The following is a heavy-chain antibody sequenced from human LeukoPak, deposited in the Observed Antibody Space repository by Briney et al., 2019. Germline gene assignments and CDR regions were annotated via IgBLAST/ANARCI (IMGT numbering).Heavy chain of an antibody. J-gene: IGHJ4*02. Sequence: PSETLSLTCTVSGGSISSYSWGWIRQPAGKGLQWIGRIYTSGSTNYNPSLKSRVTISVDKSKNQFSLILSSVTAADAAVYYCARDLGSYRHYFDYWGQGTLVTVSS. D-gene: IGHD1-26*01. CDR1: GGSISSYS. CDR3: ARDLGSYRHYFDY. CDR2: IYTSGST. V-gene: IGHV4-4*07.